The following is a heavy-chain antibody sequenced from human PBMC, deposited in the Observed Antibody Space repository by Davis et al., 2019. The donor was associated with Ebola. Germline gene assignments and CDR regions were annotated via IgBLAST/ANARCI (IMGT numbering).Heavy chain of an antibody. Sequence: GESLKLSCAASGFTFSNAWMSWVRQAPGKGLEWVGRIKSKTDGGTTDYAAPVKGRFTISRDDSKNTLYLQMNSLKTEDTAVYYCTTEYIRGHYYYYYGMDVWGQGTTVTVSS. J-gene: IGHJ6*02. D-gene: IGHD1-1*01. V-gene: IGHV3-15*01. CDR3: TTEYIRGHYYYYYGMDV. CDR1: GFTFSNAW. CDR2: IKSKTDGGTT.